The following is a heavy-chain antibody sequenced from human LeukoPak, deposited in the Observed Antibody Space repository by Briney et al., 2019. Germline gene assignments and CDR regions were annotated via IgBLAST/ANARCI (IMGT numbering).Heavy chain of an antibody. J-gene: IGHJ4*02. CDR3: VGGVVGATTGAYSFDY. CDR1: GGTFSSYA. D-gene: IGHD1-26*01. V-gene: IGHV1-69*01. Sequence: GSSVKVSCKASGGTFSSYAISWVRQAPGQGLEWMGGIIPIFGTANYAQKFQGRVTIIADESTSTAYMELSSLRSEDTAVYYCVGGVVGATTGAYSFDYWGRGTLVTVSS. CDR2: IIPIFGTA.